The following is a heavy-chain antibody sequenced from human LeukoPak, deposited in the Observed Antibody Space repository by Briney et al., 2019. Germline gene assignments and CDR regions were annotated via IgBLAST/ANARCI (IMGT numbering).Heavy chain of an antibody. J-gene: IGHJ4*02. Sequence: PGGSLRLSCAASGFTFSSYGMHWVRQAPGKGLEWVAVISYDGSNKYYADSVKGRFTISRDNSKNTLYLQMNSLRAEDTAVYYCAREWDVVVVAATAFDYWGQGTLVTVSS. D-gene: IGHD2-15*01. CDR3: AREWDVVVVAATAFDY. CDR1: GFTFSSYG. V-gene: IGHV3-30*03. CDR2: ISYDGSNK.